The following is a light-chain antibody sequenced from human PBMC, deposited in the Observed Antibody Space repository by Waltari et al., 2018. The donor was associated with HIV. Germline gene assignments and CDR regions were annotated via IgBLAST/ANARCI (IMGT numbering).Light chain of an antibody. CDR2: DAS. J-gene: IGKJ2*01. Sequence: EIVLTQSPATLSLSPGERATLPCRASQNIGKSLAWYQHKPGQAPRRLIYDASNRVTGIPGRFSGSGSGTEFTLAISRLEPEDFAVYYCQQRTNWPLYTFGQGTKLEIK. V-gene: IGKV3-11*01. CDR3: QQRTNWPLYT. CDR1: QNIGKS.